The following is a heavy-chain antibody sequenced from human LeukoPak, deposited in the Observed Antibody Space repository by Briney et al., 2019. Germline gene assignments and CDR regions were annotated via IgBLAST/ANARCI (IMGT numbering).Heavy chain of an antibody. V-gene: IGHV3-30*03. Sequence: GGSLRLSCAASGFTFSAYTMHWVRQTPGKGLEWVAVISYDGTDKYYAGSVRGRFTISRDNAKDTLSLQMNSLRAEDTDVYYCVKGSVTYTGGYFDYWGQGTLVTVSS. CDR3: VKGSVTYTGGYFDY. CDR2: ISYDGTDK. D-gene: IGHD3-10*01. J-gene: IGHJ4*02. CDR1: GFTFSAYT.